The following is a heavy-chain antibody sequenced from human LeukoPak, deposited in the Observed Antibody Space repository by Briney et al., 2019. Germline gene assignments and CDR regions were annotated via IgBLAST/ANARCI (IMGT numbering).Heavy chain of an antibody. J-gene: IGHJ4*02. CDR1: GFTFSHYA. CDR3: ARDTFQPGLIDS. CDR2: INDDSSDI. Sequence: GALRPSCAASGFTFSHYAMNWVRQAPGKGLEWVSYINDDSSDIHYADSVRGRFTISRDNARNILHLQLSSLRVEDTAVYYCARDTFQPGLIDSWGQGTLVIVSS. D-gene: IGHD2-2*01. V-gene: IGHV3-21*05.